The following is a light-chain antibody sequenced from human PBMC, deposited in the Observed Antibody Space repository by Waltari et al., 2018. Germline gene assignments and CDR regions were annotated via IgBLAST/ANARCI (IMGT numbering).Light chain of an antibody. CDR3: CSYAGTPRVV. CDR2: EVN. CDR1: NNYSGSYNL. V-gene: IGLV2-23*02. J-gene: IGLJ2*01. Sequence: SALTHPASVSGAPGRAHPIPCTGTNNYSGSYNLYSWYQQHPGKAPKVIIFEVNKRPSGVSNRFSGSKSGNTASLTVSGLHPEDEADYYCCSYAGTPRVVFGGGTKLTVL.